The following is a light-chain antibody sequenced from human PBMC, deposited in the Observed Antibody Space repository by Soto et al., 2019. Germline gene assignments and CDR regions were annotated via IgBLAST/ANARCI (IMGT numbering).Light chain of an antibody. V-gene: IGKV3-11*01. J-gene: IGKJ1*01. CDR1: QSVSSY. Sequence: EFVLTQSPATLSLSPGERATLSCRASQSVSSYLAWYQQKPGQAPRLLIFDASNRAPGIPARFSGSGSGTDFTLTISSLEPEDFAVYYCQQRSTWPWTFGQGTKVEIK. CDR2: DAS. CDR3: QQRSTWPWT.